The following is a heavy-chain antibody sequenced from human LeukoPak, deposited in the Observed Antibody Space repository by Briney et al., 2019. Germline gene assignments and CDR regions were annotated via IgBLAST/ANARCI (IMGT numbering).Heavy chain of an antibody. CDR1: GGSISSYY. V-gene: IGHV4-4*07. Sequence: SETLSLTCTVSGGSISSYYWSWIRQPAGKGLEWIGRIYTSGSTNCNPSLKSRVTMSVDTSKNQFSLKLSSVTAADTAVYYCAREFTMVRGVITYFDYWGQGTLVTVSS. D-gene: IGHD3-10*01. CDR3: AREFTMVRGVITYFDY. CDR2: IYTSGST. J-gene: IGHJ4*02.